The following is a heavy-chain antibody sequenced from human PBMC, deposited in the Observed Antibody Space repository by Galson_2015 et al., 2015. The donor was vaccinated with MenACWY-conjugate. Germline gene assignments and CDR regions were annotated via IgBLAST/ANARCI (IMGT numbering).Heavy chain of an antibody. CDR3: ALSVAGIRESYYYGMEV. J-gene: IGHJ6*02. Sequence: LSLTCTVSGGSISSYYWTWIRQPPGKGLEWIGYIYHSGSTNYNPSLKSRVTISVDTSKNQFSLKLSSVTAADTAVYFCALSVAGIRESYYYGMEVWGQGTTVTVSS. CDR2: IYHSGST. V-gene: IGHV4-59*01. CDR1: GGSISSYY. D-gene: IGHD6-19*01.